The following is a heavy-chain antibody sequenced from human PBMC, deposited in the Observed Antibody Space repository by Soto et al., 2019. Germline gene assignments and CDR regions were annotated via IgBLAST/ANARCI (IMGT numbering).Heavy chain of an antibody. CDR3: LSHQTNVIHQAYFHY. D-gene: IGHD2-8*01. CDR1: GGSVTNSSYY. Sequence: SDTLSLTWSVSGGSVTNSSYYWGLIRQSPGKGLEWIGSVYYRGRSYSKSSVKSRVTISVDTSKNQFSLNLNSVTASDTAVYFCLSHQTNVIHQAYFHYCAKGAL. CDR2: VYYRGRS. V-gene: IGHV4-39*01. J-gene: IGHJ4*02.